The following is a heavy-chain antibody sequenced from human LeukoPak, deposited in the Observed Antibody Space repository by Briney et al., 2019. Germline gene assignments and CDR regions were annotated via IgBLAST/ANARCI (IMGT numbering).Heavy chain of an antibody. D-gene: IGHD3-3*01. Sequence: SETLSLTCTVSGDSISSYYWSWIRQSAGKGLEWIGRIYTSGSTNYNPPLKSRVTMSVDTSKNQVSLKLSSLTAADTAVYYCARDDFWSGYRAFDIWGQGTMVTVSS. V-gene: IGHV4-4*07. CDR1: GDSISSYY. CDR3: ARDDFWSGYRAFDI. J-gene: IGHJ3*02. CDR2: IYTSGST.